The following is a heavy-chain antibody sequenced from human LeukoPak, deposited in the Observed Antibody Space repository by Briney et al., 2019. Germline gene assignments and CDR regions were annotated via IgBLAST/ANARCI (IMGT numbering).Heavy chain of an antibody. CDR1: GYTLTELS. V-gene: IGHV1-24*01. CDR2: FDPEDGET. Sequence: ASVKVSCKVSGYTLTELSMHWVRQAPGKGLEWMGGFDPEDGETIYAQKFQGRVTMTEDTSTDTAYMELSSLRSEDTAVYYCARGQRRYSSSWPYYFDYWGQGTLVTVSS. CDR3: ARGQRRYSSSWPYYFDY. D-gene: IGHD6-13*01. J-gene: IGHJ4*02.